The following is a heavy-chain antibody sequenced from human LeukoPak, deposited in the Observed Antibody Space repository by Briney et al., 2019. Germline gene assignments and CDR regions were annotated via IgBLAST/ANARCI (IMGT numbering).Heavy chain of an antibody. D-gene: IGHD5-24*01. CDR2: IYYSGST. Sequence: LRLSCAASGFTFSSYSMNWVRQHPGKGLEWIGYIYYSGSTYYNPSLKSRVTISVDTSKNQFSLKLSSVTAADTAVYYCARSIVEMATISWGQGTLVTVSS. CDR3: ARSIVEMATIS. CDR1: GFTFSSYS. J-gene: IGHJ4*02. V-gene: IGHV4-31*02.